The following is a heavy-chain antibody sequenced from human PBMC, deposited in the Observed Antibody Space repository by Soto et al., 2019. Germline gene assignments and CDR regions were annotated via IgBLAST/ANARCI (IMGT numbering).Heavy chain of an antibody. CDR3: ARGPSGDKVDY. V-gene: IGHV4-30-4*08. CDR1: GGTISSPYYC. CDR2: IYDGGTT. Sequence: PSQPLSLTYTVSGGTISSPYYCWSLIRQTPDKGLEWIGHIYDGGTTYNNPSLKSRITISVDTSKTQFSLKLSSVSAADTAVYYCARGPSGDKVDYWGQGILVTVSS. D-gene: IGHD7-27*01. J-gene: IGHJ4*02.